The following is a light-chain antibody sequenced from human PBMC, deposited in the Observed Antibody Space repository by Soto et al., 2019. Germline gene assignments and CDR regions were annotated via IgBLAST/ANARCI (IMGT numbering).Light chain of an antibody. V-gene: IGLV2-14*03. CDR2: DVS. J-gene: IGLJ1*01. CDR3: NSYTSNNTYV. CDR1: SSDVGAFNY. Sequence: QSVLTQPASVSGSPGPAITISCSGTSSDVGAFNYVSWYQQHPGKAPKLMIYDVSNRPSGVSNRFSGSKSGNTASLTISGLRAEDEADYYCNSYTSNNTYVFGTGTKLTVL.